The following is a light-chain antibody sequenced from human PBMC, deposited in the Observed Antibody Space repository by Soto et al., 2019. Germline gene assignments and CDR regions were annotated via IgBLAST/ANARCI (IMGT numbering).Light chain of an antibody. CDR1: QSISGT. CDR3: QQYDGYSHS. Sequence: EVVMTQNPATLSVSAGGRTTLSCRASQSISGTLAWYQQKPGQAPRLLIHGASTRAPGFPARFSGSGSGTDFTLTISSLQSEDFAVYYCQQYDGYSHSFGQGTKVDIK. CDR2: GAS. J-gene: IGKJ2*01. V-gene: IGKV3-15*01.